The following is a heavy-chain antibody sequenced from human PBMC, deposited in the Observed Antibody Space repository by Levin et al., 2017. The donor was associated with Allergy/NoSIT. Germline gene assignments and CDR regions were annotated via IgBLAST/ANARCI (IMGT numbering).Heavy chain of an antibody. CDR3: AKDLSYSSSWYGAFDI. D-gene: IGHD6-13*01. V-gene: IGHV3-23*01. Sequence: GESLKISCAASGFTFSSYAMSWVRQAPGKGLEWVSAISGSGGSTYYADSVKGRFTISRDNSKNTLYLQMNSLRAEDTAVYYCAKDLSYSSSWYGAFDIWGQGTMVTVSS. CDR1: GFTFSSYA. CDR2: ISGSGGST. J-gene: IGHJ3*02.